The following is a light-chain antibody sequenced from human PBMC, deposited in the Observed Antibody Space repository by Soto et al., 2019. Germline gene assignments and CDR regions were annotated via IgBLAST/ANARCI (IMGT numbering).Light chain of an antibody. CDR3: KSYAGSNTYV. Sequence: QSALTQPPSASGSPGQSVTISCTETKNDIGVYDFVSWYQHHPGKAPRLIIYEVVQRPSGVPDRFSGSKSGNTASLTVSGLQVADEADYFCKSYAGSNTYVFGSGTKVTVL. CDR2: EVV. J-gene: IGLJ1*01. CDR1: KNDIGVYDF. V-gene: IGLV2-8*01.